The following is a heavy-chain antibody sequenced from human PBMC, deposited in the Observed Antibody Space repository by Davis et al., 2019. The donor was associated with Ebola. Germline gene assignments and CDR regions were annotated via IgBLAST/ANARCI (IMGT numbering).Heavy chain of an antibody. Sequence: GESLKISCAASGFTFDNYAMTWVRQAPGKGLELVSIITGDGSNTMYADSVKGRSTISRDNSKNTLYLQMNSLRVDDTAVYYCAKGSGSGSYAGRTVDHWGQGILVTVSS. CDR3: AKGSGSGSYAGRTVDH. CDR2: ITGDGSNT. D-gene: IGHD3-16*01. J-gene: IGHJ4*02. V-gene: IGHV3-23*01. CDR1: GFTFDNYA.